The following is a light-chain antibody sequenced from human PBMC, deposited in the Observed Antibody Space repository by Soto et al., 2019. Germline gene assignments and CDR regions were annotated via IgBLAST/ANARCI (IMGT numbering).Light chain of an antibody. CDR3: QQDYAAPSTT. Sequence: ETVIIRSGHALTVCLGDRATNKCKSLQRVLNRSNNKNYLAWYQQKPGQPPKLLIYWASTRESGVPGRFSGSGSGTDFTLTISSLQAEDVAIHYCQQDYAAPSTTFGQVTLLEI. V-gene: IGKV4-1*01. CDR2: WAS. J-gene: IGKJ5*01. CDR1: QRVLNRSNNKNY.